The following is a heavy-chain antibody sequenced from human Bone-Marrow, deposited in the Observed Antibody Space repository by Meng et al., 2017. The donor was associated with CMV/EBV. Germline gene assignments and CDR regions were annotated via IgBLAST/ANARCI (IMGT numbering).Heavy chain of an antibody. Sequence: SETLSLTCTVSGGSASSGSYYWSWIRQPPGKGLEWIGYLYYSGSTNYNPSLKSRVTISVDTSKNQFSLKLGSVTAPDTAVYYCARDRLYCSSTSCPKINYYYGMDVWGQGTTVTVSS. CDR3: ARDRLYCSSTSCPKINYYYGMDV. J-gene: IGHJ6*02. CDR1: GGSASSGSYY. D-gene: IGHD2-2*01. V-gene: IGHV4-61*01. CDR2: LYYSGST.